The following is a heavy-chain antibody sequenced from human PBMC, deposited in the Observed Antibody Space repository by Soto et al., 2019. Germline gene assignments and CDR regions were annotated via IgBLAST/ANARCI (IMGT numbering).Heavy chain of an antibody. J-gene: IGHJ4*02. V-gene: IGHV1-69*02. Sequence: QVQLVHSGAEVKKPGSSVKVSCKASGGTFSSYTISWVRQAPGQGLEWMGRIIPILGIANYAQKFQGRVTITADKSTSTAYMELSSLRSEDTAVYYCARVGGQQWLEYWGQGTLVTVSS. CDR2: IIPILGIA. D-gene: IGHD6-19*01. CDR1: GGTFSSYT. CDR3: ARVGGQQWLEY.